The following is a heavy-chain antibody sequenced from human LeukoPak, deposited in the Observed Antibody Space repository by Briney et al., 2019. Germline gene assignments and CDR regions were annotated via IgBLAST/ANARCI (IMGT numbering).Heavy chain of an antibody. V-gene: IGHV3-64*02. Sequence: GGSLRLSCAASGFTFSSYAMHWVRPAQGKGLEHVSTIHDDGGSTFYADSVKGRFTISRDNSKNTLDLEMNSLRADDTAVYYCAKDIGSYYDYWGQGILVTVSS. D-gene: IGHD3-10*01. J-gene: IGHJ4*02. CDR2: IHDDGGST. CDR3: AKDIGSYYDY. CDR1: GFTFSSYA.